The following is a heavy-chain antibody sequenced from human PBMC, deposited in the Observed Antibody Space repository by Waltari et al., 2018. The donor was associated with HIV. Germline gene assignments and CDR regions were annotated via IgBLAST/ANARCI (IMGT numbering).Heavy chain of an antibody. V-gene: IGHV3-9*01. CDR1: GFTFDDYA. CDR3: AKDEAAAAGNDAFDI. Sequence: EVQLVESGGGLVQPGRSLRLSCAASGFTFDDYAMNWVRQAPGKGLEWVSGISWNSGSIGYADSVKGRFTISRDNAKNSLYLQMNSLRAEDTALYYCAKDEAAAAGNDAFDIWGQGTMVTVSS. CDR2: ISWNSGSI. D-gene: IGHD6-13*01. J-gene: IGHJ3*02.